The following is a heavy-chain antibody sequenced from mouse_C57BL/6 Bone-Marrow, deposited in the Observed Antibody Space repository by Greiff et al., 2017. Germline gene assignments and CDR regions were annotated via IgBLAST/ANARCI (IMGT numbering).Heavy chain of an antibody. V-gene: IGHV14-3*01. D-gene: IGHD1-1*01. J-gene: IGHJ3*01. CDR3: APITTVTSY. CDR2: IDPANGNT. Sequence: VLLQQSVAELVRPGASVKLSCTASGFNIKNTYMHRVKQRPEQGLEWIGRIDPANGNTKYAPKFQGKATITADTSSNTAYLQLSSLTSEDTAIYYCAPITTVTSYWGQGTLVTVSA. CDR1: GFNIKNTY.